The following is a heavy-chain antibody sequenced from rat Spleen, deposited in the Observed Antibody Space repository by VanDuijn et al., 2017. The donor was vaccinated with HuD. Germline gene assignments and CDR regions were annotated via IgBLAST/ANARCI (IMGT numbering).Heavy chain of an antibody. CDR3: ARAGYLRDWYFDF. CDR1: GFTFTDFF. D-gene: IGHD2-2*01. V-gene: IGHV5-29*01. J-gene: IGHJ1*01. Sequence: EVQLVESDGGLVQPGRSIKLSCAASGFTFTDFFMAWVRQAPTMGLEWVATISSDGASTYYRDSVRGRFIISRDDAKSTLYLQMDSLRSEDTATYYCARAGYLRDWYFDFWGPGTMVIVSS. CDR2: ISSDGAST.